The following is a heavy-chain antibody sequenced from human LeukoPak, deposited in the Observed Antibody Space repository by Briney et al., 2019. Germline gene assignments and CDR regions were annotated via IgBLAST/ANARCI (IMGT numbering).Heavy chain of an antibody. CDR1: GASVTSAGSC. D-gene: IGHD3-10*01. CDR3: ASSTYYYGSGSFDY. Sequence: AQSLSLTCAVSGASVTSAGSCWSWLRQRPGRGLELFGDIFDSGSTYYNPSVKRRVTISVDTSKNQFSVKLSSLTAADTAVYYCASSTYYYGSGSFDYWGQGTLVIVSS. V-gene: IGHV4-30-4*07. J-gene: IGHJ4*02. CDR2: IFDSGST.